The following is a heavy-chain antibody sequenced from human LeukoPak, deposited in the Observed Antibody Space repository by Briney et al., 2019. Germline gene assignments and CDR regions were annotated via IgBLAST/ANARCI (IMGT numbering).Heavy chain of an antibody. CDR1: DGSISSSSYY. CDR2: IYYTGST. J-gene: IGHJ4*02. V-gene: IGHV4-39*07. CDR3: ARDGYSYAIEY. D-gene: IGHD5-18*01. Sequence: KPSETLSLTCTVSDGSISSSSYYWGWIRQPPGKGLEWIGSIYYTGSTYYNPSLRSRVTISVDTSKNQFSLKLSSVTAADTAVYYCARDGYSYAIEYWGQGTLVTVSS.